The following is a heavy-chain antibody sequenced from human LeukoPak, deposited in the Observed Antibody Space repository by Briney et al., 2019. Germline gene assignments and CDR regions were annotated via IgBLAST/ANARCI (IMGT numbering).Heavy chain of an antibody. D-gene: IGHD4-17*01. CDR3: ARPMTTVTTDLDY. V-gene: IGHV3-7*03. Sequence: PGGSLRLSCAASGFTFSSYWMNWVRQAPGKGLEWVANIKQDGSEKYYVESVKGRFTISRDNAKNSVYLQMNSLRVEDTAVYYCARPMTTVTTDLDYWGQGTLVTVSS. CDR1: GFTFSSYW. J-gene: IGHJ4*02. CDR2: IKQDGSEK.